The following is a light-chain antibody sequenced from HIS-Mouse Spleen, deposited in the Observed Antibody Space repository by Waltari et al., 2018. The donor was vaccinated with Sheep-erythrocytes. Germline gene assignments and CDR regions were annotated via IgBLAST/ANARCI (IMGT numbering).Light chain of an antibody. V-gene: IGKV3-11*01. CDR3: QQRSNWYT. Sequence: EIVLTQSPATLSLSPGERATLSCRASQSVSSYLAWYQQNPGQAPRVLIYDASNRATGIPARFSGSGSGTDFTLTISSLEPEDFAVYYCQQRSNWYTFGQGTKLEIK. CDR1: QSVSSY. CDR2: DAS. J-gene: IGKJ2*01.